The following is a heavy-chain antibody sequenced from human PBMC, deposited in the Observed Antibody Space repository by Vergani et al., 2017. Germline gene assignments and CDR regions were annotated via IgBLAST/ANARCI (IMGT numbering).Heavy chain of an antibody. CDR2: IKNTGDST. J-gene: IGHJ4*02. Sequence: EVQLLQSEGAVVQPGGPLRLSCVVSGFTFSSHAMSWVRQGHGQGLEGVSSIKNTGDSTHYADSVKGLLTISRDKSKNTLYLQMNSLRVGDTAVYYCGRGGDNYNWGQETLVTVSS. CDR3: GRGGDNYN. V-gene: IGHV3-23*01. CDR1: GFTFSSHA. D-gene: IGHD5-24*01.